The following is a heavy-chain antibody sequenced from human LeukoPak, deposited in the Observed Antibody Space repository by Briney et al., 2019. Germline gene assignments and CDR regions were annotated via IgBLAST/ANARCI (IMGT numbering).Heavy chain of an antibody. CDR1: GGSISSGDYY. J-gene: IGHJ4*02. CDR2: IYYSGST. CDR3: ASYGYYYDSSGYFEDY. Sequence: PSETLSLTCTVSGGSISSGDYYWSWIRQPPGKGLEWIGYIYYSGSTYYNPSLKSRVTISVDTSKSQFSLKLSSVTAADTAVYYCASYGYYYDSSGYFEDYWGQGTLVTVSS. V-gene: IGHV4-30-4*01. D-gene: IGHD3-22*01.